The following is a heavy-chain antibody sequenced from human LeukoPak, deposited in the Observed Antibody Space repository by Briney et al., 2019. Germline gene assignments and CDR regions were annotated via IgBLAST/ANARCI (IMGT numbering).Heavy chain of an antibody. Sequence: ASVKVSCKASGYTFTSYGISWVRQAPGQGLEWMGWISAYNGNTKYAQKLQGRVTMTTDTSTSTAYMELRSLRSDDTAVYYCARDPADRYYDFWSGYAKGGSFDYWGQGTLVTVSS. V-gene: IGHV1-18*01. J-gene: IGHJ4*02. CDR1: GYTFTSYG. D-gene: IGHD3-3*01. CDR2: ISAYNGNT. CDR3: ARDPADRYYDFWSGYAKGGSFDY.